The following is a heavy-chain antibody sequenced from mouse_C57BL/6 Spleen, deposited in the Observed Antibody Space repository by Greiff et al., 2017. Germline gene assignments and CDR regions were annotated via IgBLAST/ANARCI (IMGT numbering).Heavy chain of an antibody. Sequence: QVQLQQPGPELVKPGASVKLSCKASGYTFTSYWMHWVKQRPGQGLEWIGNINPSSGGTNYNEKFKSKATLTVDKASSTAYMQLSSLTSEDSAVYYCARRTGLPRNFDVWGTGTTVTVSS. D-gene: IGHD2-4*01. CDR3: ARRTGLPRNFDV. CDR2: INPSSGGT. CDR1: GYTFTSYW. V-gene: IGHV1-53*01. J-gene: IGHJ1*03.